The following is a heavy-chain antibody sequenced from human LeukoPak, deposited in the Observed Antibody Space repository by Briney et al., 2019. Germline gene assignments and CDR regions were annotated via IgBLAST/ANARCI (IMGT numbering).Heavy chain of an antibody. CDR3: AKAGYNRFDY. CDR1: GFTFSSYG. V-gene: IGHV3-30*18. CDR2: ISYDGSNK. D-gene: IGHD5-24*01. J-gene: IGHJ4*02. Sequence: PGGSLRLSCAASGFTFSSYGMHWVRQAPGKGLEWVAVISYDGSNKYYADSVKGRFTISRDNSKNTLYLQMNRLSAEDTAVYYWAKAGYNRFDYWGQGTLVTVSS.